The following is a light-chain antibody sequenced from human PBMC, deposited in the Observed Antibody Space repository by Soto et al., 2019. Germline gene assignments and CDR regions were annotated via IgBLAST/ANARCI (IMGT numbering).Light chain of an antibody. CDR2: LNSDGSH. J-gene: IGLJ3*02. CDR1: SGHSSYA. CDR3: QTWGTGVWV. V-gene: IGLV4-69*01. Sequence: QLVLTQAPSASASLGASVKLTCTLSSGHSSYAIAWHQQHPKKGPRFLMKLNSDGSHNKGDGIPDRFSGSSSGTERYLTISNRQSEDEADYYCQTWGTGVWVFGGGTQLPVL.